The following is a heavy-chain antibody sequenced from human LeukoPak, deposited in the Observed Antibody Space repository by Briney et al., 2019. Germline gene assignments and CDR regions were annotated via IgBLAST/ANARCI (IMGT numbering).Heavy chain of an antibody. CDR3: AKDPHYSSSWYFDY. Sequence: GGSLRLSCAASGFTFSSYAMSWVRQAPGKGLEWVSAISGSGGSTYYADSVKGRFTISRNNSKNTLYLQMNSLRAEDTAVYYCAKDPHYSSSWYFDYWGQGTLVTVSS. D-gene: IGHD6-13*01. CDR1: GFTFSSYA. V-gene: IGHV3-23*01. CDR2: ISGSGGST. J-gene: IGHJ4*02.